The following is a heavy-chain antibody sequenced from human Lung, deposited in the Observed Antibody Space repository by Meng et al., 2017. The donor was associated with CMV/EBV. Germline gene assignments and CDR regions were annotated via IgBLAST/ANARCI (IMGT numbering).Heavy chain of an antibody. CDR3: ARGPSITVGGVIIWPLED. CDR1: GGTFRSTS. CDR2: ITPAIETA. Sequence: SXXVSXKASGGTFRSTSLMWVRQDPGQGLEWMGEITPAIETADYAQKFRDRVTITTDDSATTAYMEMNSLRSEDTAVYFCARGPSITVGGVIIWPLEDWXQGSXVIGAS. J-gene: IGHJ4*02. V-gene: IGHV1-69*05. D-gene: IGHD3-16*02.